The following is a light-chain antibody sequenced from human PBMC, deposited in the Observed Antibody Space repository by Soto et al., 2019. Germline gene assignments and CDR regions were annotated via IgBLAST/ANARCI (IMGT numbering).Light chain of an antibody. Sequence: QSALTQPASVSGSPGQSITISCTGTSSDVGGYKYVSWYQQHPDKAPKLIIFEVSNRPSGISSRFSGSKSGNTAPLTISGLQAEDEADYYCASYTSSSTSVIFGRGTQLTVL. J-gene: IGLJ2*01. CDR1: SSDVGGYKY. V-gene: IGLV2-14*01. CDR3: ASYTSSSTSVI. CDR2: EVS.